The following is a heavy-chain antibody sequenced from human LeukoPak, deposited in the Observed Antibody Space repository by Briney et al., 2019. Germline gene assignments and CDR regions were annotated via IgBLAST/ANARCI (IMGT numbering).Heavy chain of an antibody. CDR2: IYYSGST. V-gene: IGHV4-59*12. D-gene: IGHD3-10*01. Sequence: PSETLSLTCTVSGCSISSYYWSWIRQPPGKGLEWIGYIYYSGSTNYNPSLKSRVTISVDTSKNQFSLKLSSVTAADTAVYYCARVLLWFGDINWFDPWGQGTLVTVSS. CDR1: GCSISSYY. J-gene: IGHJ5*02. CDR3: ARVLLWFGDINWFDP.